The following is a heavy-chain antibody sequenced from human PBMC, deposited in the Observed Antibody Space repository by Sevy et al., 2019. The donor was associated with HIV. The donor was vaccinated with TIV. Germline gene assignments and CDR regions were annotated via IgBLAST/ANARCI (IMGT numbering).Heavy chain of an antibody. J-gene: IGHJ4*02. CDR3: AGENAWGRGYS. CDR1: GGSITSLY. Sequence: SETLSLTCTVSGGSITSLYWNWILQPPGKVLEWIANIYYNGHINYNPSLKSLVTLSLDTSKNQFSLRLSSVTAADTAMYYCAGENAWGRGYSWGQGTLVTVSS. V-gene: IGHV4-59*11. CDR2: IYYNGHI. D-gene: IGHD1-26*01.